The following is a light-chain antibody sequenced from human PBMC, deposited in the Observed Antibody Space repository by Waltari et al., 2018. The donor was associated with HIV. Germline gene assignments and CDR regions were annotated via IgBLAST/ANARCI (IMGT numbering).Light chain of an antibody. CDR3: QQYHNWPYT. V-gene: IGKV3-15*01. J-gene: IGKJ2*01. CDR2: GAS. Sequence: EIVMRQSPATLPVSPGERATLSCSASQSVNTNLAGYHQKPGQAPRLLIYGASTRATGIPGRLSGSGSGTEFTLTISSLQSEDLAVYYCQQYHNWPYTFGQGTKLEIK. CDR1: QSVNTN.